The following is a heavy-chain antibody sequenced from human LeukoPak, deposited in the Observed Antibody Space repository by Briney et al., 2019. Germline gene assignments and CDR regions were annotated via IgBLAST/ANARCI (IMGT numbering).Heavy chain of an antibody. J-gene: IGHJ6*03. CDR3: ARDRFHMDV. CDR1: GGSIYSFH. CDR2: IYYSGST. Sequence: SGNLSLTRTVSGGSIYSFHWSWLRQPPGEGLGWVGDIYYSGSTNYNPTLKSRVTISVDTSKNQFSLKLSSVTAADTAVYYCARDRFHMDVWGKGTTVTVSS. V-gene: IGHV4-59*01. D-gene: IGHD3-10*01.